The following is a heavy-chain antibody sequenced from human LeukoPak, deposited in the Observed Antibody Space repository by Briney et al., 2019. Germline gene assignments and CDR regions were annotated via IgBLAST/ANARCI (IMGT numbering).Heavy chain of an antibody. V-gene: IGHV3-21*01. D-gene: IGHD1-20*01. CDR3: ARDLTGTLSMDV. J-gene: IGHJ6*03. CDR1: GFTFSSYS. Sequence: GGSLRLSCAASGFTFSSYSMNWVRQAPGKGLEWISSISSSSSYIYYADSVKGRFTISRDNAKNSLYLQMNSLRAEDTAVYYCARDLTGTLSMDVWGKGTTVTVSS. CDR2: ISSSSSYI.